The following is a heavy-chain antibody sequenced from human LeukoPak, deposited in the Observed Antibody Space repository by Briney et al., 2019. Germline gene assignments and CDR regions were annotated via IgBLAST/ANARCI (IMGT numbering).Heavy chain of an antibody. Sequence: PSETLSLTCTVSGDSINKFYWSWIRQPAGKGLEWIGRVYSSGTTDYNPSLKSRVSMSVDTSSNQFSLRLSSMTAADTALYYCARGYKPASGKDGAFDIWGQGTMVTVSS. D-gene: IGHD6-13*01. CDR1: GDSINKFY. CDR2: VYSSGTT. V-gene: IGHV4-4*07. CDR3: ARGYKPASGKDGAFDI. J-gene: IGHJ3*02.